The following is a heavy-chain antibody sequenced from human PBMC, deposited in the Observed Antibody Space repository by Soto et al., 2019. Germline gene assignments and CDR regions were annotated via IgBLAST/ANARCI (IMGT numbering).Heavy chain of an antibody. J-gene: IGHJ6*02. CDR3: AREYNWNDVRYGMDV. V-gene: IGHV1-69*13. CDR1: GGTFSSYA. Sequence: SVKVSCKASGGTFSSYAISWVRQAPGQGLGWMGGIIPIFGTPNYAQKFQGRVTITADESTSTVYMELSSLRSEDTAVYFCAREYNWNDVRYGMDVWGQGTTVTVSS. D-gene: IGHD1-20*01. CDR2: IIPIFGTP.